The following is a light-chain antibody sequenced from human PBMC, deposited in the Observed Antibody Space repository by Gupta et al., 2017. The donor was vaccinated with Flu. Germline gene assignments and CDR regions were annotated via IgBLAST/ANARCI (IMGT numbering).Light chain of an antibody. CDR2: DAS. CDR3: QHRSCSPRT. V-gene: IGKV1-9*01. CDR1: QEIRSD. J-gene: IGKJ1*01. Sequence: PSFLSASVGDRVTITCRARQEIRSDLAWYQQKAGEAPKLLIYDASSVKSGVPSRFSGSGSGTEFTLTITSRQPEDFATFYCQHRSCSPRTFGQGTKVEIK.